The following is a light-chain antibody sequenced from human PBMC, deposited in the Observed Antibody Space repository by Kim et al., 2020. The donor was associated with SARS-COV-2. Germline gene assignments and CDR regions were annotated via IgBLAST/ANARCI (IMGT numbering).Light chain of an antibody. CDR2: GVS. CDR1: EGLGNW. CDR3: QQANVFPLT. Sequence: DVQMTQSPSSVSASVGDTITITCRASEGLGNWLVWYQQKPGKAPKLLISGVSTLQSWVPSRFSGSRSGQYFTLNITGLQTEDFATYSYQQANVFPLTFGGGTKVDIK. J-gene: IGKJ4*02. V-gene: IGKV1-12*01.